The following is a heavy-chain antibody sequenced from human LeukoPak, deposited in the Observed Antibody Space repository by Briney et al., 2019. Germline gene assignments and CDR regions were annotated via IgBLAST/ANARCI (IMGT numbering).Heavy chain of an antibody. J-gene: IGHJ3*02. D-gene: IGHD6-13*01. CDR3: VGIAAAGTAFDI. CDR2: ISYDGSNK. Sequence: MXXVRQAPGKGLEWVAVISYDGSNKYYADSVKGRFTISRDNSKNTLYLQMNSLRAEDTAVYYCVGIAAAGTAFDIWGQGTMVTVSS. V-gene: IGHV3-30*03.